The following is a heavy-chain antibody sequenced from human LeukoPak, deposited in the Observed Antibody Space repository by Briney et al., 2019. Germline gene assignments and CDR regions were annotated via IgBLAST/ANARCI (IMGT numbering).Heavy chain of an antibody. CDR1: GGSISSSSYY. J-gene: IGHJ4*02. CDR3: ARHLGSSNPVDY. D-gene: IGHD2-2*01. Sequence: TSETLSLTCTVSGGSISSSSYYWGWIRQPPGKGLEWIGSIYYSGSTYYNPSLKSRVTISVDTSKNQFSLKLSSVTAADTAVYYCARHLGSSNPVDYWGQGTLVTVSS. V-gene: IGHV4-39*01. CDR2: IYYSGST.